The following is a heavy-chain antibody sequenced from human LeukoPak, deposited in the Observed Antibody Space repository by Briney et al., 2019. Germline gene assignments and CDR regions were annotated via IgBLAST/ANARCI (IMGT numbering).Heavy chain of an antibody. CDR3: ARYYYYYMDV. V-gene: IGHV4-39*07. Sequence: PSETLSLTCTVSGGSIRSSTYNWGWIRQPPGKGLEWIGSIHYTGSTYYNPSLKSRVTVSPDTSKSQFSLKLSSVTAADTAVYYCARYYYYYMDVWGKGTTVIVSS. J-gene: IGHJ6*03. CDR2: IHYTGST. CDR1: GGSIRSSTYN.